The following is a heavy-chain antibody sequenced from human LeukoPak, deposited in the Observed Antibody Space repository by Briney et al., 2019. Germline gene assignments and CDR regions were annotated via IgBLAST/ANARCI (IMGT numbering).Heavy chain of an antibody. V-gene: IGHV1-2*02. J-gene: IGHJ4*02. Sequence: ASVKVSCKASGYTFTGYFMHWVRQAPGQGPEWMGWINPISGGTNYAQKSQGRVIMTKDTSTSTAYTELRSLRSDETAVYYCARVREYYYLDYWGQGTLVTVSS. CDR3: ARVREYYYLDY. CDR1: GYTFTGYF. CDR2: INPISGGT. D-gene: IGHD2/OR15-2a*01.